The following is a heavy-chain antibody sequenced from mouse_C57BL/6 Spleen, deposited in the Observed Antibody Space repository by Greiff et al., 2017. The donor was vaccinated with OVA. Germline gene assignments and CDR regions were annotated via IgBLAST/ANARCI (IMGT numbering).Heavy chain of an antibody. V-gene: IGHV5-9*01. Sequence: EVQGVESGGGLVKPGGSLKLSCAASGFTFSSYTMSWVRQTPEKRLEWVATISGGGGNTYYPDSVKGRFTISRDNAKNTLYLQMSSLRSEDTALYYCARQGITTVVDYYARDYWGQGTSVTVSS. CDR1: GFTFSSYT. D-gene: IGHD1-1*01. CDR3: ARQGITTVVDYYARDY. CDR2: ISGGGGNT. J-gene: IGHJ4*01.